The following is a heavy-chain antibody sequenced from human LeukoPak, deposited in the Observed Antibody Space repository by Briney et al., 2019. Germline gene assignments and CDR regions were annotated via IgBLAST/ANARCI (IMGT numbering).Heavy chain of an antibody. CDR1: GGSFSGYY. V-gene: IGHV4-34*01. D-gene: IGHD2/OR15-2a*01. Sequence: SETLSLTCAVYGGSFSGYYWSWIRQPPGKGLEWIGEINHSGSTNYNPSLKSRVTISVDTSKNQFSLKLSSVTAADTAMYYCARARYLIYFDYWGQGTLVTVSS. CDR2: INHSGST. J-gene: IGHJ4*02. CDR3: ARARYLIYFDY.